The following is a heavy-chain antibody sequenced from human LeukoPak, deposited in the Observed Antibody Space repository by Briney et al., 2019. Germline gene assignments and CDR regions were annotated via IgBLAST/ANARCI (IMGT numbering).Heavy chain of an antibody. Sequence: GGSLRLSCAASGFTFSSYGMHGVRQAPGKGLEWVAAISYDGRNKEYVDSVKGRFTISRDNSKNTLYLQMNSLRAEDTAVYYCAKDRGYSHGFDYWGQGTLVTVSS. CDR2: ISYDGRNK. CDR3: AKDRGYSHGFDY. CDR1: GFTFSSYG. J-gene: IGHJ4*02. D-gene: IGHD5-18*01. V-gene: IGHV3-30*18.